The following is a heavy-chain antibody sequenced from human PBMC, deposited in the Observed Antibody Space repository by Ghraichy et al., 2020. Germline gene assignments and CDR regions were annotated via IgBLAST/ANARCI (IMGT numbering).Heavy chain of an antibody. D-gene: IGHD4-17*01. Sequence: SETPSLTCTVSGGSISSYYWSWIRQPPGKGLEWIGNIYYSGRTNYNPSLKSRVTISVDTYTNQFSLMLSSVTAADAAVYYCARGTVTIRGFFDDWGQGTLVIVSS. CDR1: GGSISSYY. V-gene: IGHV4-59*01. CDR3: ARGTVTIRGFFDD. J-gene: IGHJ4*02. CDR2: IYYSGRT.